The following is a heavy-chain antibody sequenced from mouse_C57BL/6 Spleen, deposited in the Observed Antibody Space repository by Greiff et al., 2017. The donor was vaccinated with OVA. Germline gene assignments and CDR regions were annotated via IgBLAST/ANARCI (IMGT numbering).Heavy chain of an antibody. CDR3: ASYSNGRDAMDY. J-gene: IGHJ4*01. CDR1: GYTFTSYW. V-gene: IGHV1-69*01. D-gene: IGHD2-5*01. CDR2: IDPSDSYT. Sequence: QVQLQQPGAELVMPGASVKLSCKASGYTFTSYWMHWVKQRPGQGLEWIGEIDPSDSYTNYNQKFKGKSTLTVDKSSSTAYMQLSSLTSEDSAVYYCASYSNGRDAMDYWGQGTSVTVCS.